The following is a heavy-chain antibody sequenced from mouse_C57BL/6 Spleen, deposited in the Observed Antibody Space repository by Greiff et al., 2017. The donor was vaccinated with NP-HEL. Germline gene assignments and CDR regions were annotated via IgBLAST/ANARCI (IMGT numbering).Heavy chain of an antibody. J-gene: IGHJ2*01. CDR2: IDPSDSYT. CDR3: ARYGNYYGSSYFDY. Sequence: QVQLQQPGAELVMPGASVKLSCKASGYTFTSYWMHWVKQRPGQGLEWIGEIDPSDSYTNYNQKFKGKSTLTVDKSSSTAYMQLSSLTSEDSAVYYCARYGNYYGSSYFDYWGQGTTLTVSS. CDR1: GYTFTSYW. D-gene: IGHD1-1*01. V-gene: IGHV1-69*01.